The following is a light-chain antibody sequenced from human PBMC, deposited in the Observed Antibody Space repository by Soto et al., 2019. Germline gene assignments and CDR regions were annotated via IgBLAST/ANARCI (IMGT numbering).Light chain of an antibody. CDR3: QQYGSSPLST. CDR1: QSVSSSY. CDR2: GAS. J-gene: IGKJ2*01. Sequence: EIVLTQSPGTLSLSPGERATLSCRASQSVSSSYLAWYQQKPGQAPRLLIYGASSRATGIPDRFSGSGSGTDFTLNISRLEPEDVAVYYCQQYGSSPLSTFGQGTKLEIK. V-gene: IGKV3-20*01.